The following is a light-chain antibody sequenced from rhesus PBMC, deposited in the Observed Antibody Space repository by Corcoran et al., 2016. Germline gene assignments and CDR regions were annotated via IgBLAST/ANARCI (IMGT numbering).Light chain of an antibody. CDR3: VQAIAFPYS. CDR1: QSLLHSNGNTY. J-gene: IGKJ2*01. Sequence: DIVMTQTPLSLPITPGEPASISCRYSQSLLHSNGNTYLPWYLQKPGQSPQLLIYGGSNRASGVPDRFSGSGSDTDFTLKISKVEAEDVGVYYCVQAIAFPYSFGQGTKVEIK. CDR2: GGS. V-gene: IGKV2-72*01.